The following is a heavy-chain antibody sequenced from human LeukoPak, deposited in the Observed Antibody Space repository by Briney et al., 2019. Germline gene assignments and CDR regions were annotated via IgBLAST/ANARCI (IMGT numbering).Heavy chain of an antibody. Sequence: SSETLSLTCTVSGGYISSYYWSWIRQPPAKGLEWIGYIYYSGSTNYNPSLKSRVTISVDTSKNQFSLKLSSVTAADTAVYYCARDLTYYYGSGSYYDYWGQGTLVTVSS. J-gene: IGHJ4*02. V-gene: IGHV4-59*01. D-gene: IGHD3-10*01. CDR1: GGYISSYY. CDR3: ARDLTYYYGSGSYYDY. CDR2: IYYSGST.